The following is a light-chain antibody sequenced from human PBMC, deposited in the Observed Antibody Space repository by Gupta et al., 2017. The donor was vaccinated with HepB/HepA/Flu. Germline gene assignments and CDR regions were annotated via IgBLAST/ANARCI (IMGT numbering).Light chain of an antibody. CDR2: GAS. V-gene: IGKV1-39*01. CDR1: QSISTY. CDR3: QQSYNDPWT. J-gene: IGKJ1*01. Sequence: DIQMTQSPSSLSASVGDRDTITCRASQSISTYLNWYQQKPGKAPKFLIYGASTLQSGVPSRFSGSGSGTDFTLTISSLQPEDFATYYCQQSYNDPWTFGQGTKVEIK.